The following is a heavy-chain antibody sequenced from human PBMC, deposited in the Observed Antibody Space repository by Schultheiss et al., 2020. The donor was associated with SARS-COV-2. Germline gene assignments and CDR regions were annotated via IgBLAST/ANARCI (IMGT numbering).Heavy chain of an antibody. V-gene: IGHV4-61*02. Sequence: SETLSLTCTVSGGSISSGSYYWSWIRQPAGKGLEWIGRIYTSGSTNYNPSLKSRVTISVDTSKNQFSLKLSSVTAADTAVYYCARDYGDYINWGQGTLVTVSS. D-gene: IGHD4-17*01. CDR3: ARDYGDYIN. CDR2: IYTSGST. J-gene: IGHJ4*02. CDR1: GGSISSGSYY.